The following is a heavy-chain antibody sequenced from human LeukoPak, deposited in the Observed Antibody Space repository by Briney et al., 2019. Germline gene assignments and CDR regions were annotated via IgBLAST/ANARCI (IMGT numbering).Heavy chain of an antibody. CDR1: GVSISSNNW. CDR2: IQHTGST. Sequence: SETLSLTCEVSGVSISSNNWWTWVRQSPGKGLEWVGEIQHTGSTNYNPSLKSRVTLSVDKAKNHFSLTLTSVTAADTAVYYCARDRRYTAAWYQNYDSGGSYPTFDYWGQGALVTVSS. CDR3: ARDRRYTAAWYQNYDSGGSYPTFDY. D-gene: IGHD3-22*01. V-gene: IGHV4-4*02. J-gene: IGHJ4*02.